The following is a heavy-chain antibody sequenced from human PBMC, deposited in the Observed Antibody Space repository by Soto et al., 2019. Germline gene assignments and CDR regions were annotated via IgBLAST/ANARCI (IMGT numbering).Heavy chain of an antibody. Sequence: GTLSLTCTVSGGSISSYYWSWIRQPPGKGLEWIGYIYYSGSTNYNPSLKSRVTISVDTSKNQFSLKLSSVTAADTAVYYCATGDLPVGPYYFDYWGQGTLVTVSS. J-gene: IGHJ4*02. V-gene: IGHV4-59*01. D-gene: IGHD2-15*01. CDR2: IYYSGST. CDR3: ATGDLPVGPYYFDY. CDR1: GGSISSYY.